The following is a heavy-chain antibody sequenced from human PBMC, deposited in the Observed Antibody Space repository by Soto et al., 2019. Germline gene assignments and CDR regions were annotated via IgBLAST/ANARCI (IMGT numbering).Heavy chain of an antibody. J-gene: IGHJ6*02. V-gene: IGHV4-30-4*01. D-gene: IGHD5-18*01. CDR2: IYYSGTT. Sequence: SETLSLTCTVSGGSISSGDYYWSWIRQPPGKGLEWIGYIYYSGTTYYNPSLKSRVTISVDTSKNQFSLKLSSVTAADTAVYYCARALIQLWPHYYYGMDVWGQGTTVTVSS. CDR3: ARALIQLWPHYYYGMDV. CDR1: GGSISSGDYY.